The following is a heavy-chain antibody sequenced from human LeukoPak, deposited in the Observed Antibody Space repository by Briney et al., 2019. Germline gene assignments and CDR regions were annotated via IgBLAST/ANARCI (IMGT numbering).Heavy chain of an antibody. V-gene: IGHV1-69*13. CDR2: IIPIFGTA. J-gene: IGHJ4*02. CDR3: ARGIAVEYYFDY. D-gene: IGHD6-19*01. CDR1: GYTFTGYY. Sequence: ASVKVSCKASGYTFTGYYMHWVRQAPGQGLEWMGGIIPIFGTANYAQKFQGRVTITADESTSTAYMELSSLRSEDTAVYYCARGIAVEYYFDYWGQGTLVTVSS.